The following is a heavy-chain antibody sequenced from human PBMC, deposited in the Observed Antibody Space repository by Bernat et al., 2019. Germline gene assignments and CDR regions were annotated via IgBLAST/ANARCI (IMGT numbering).Heavy chain of an antibody. CDR2: IDPSDSYT. CDR1: GYGFTSYW. Sequence: EVQLVQSGAEVKKPGESLRISCKGSGYGFTSYWISWVRQMPGKGLEWMGRIDPSDSYTNYSPSFQGHVTISADKSISTAYLQWSSLKASDTAMYYCARGKVPAANFYYGMDVWGQGTTVTVSS. D-gene: IGHD2-2*01. V-gene: IGHV5-10-1*03. J-gene: IGHJ6*02. CDR3: ARGKVPAANFYYGMDV.